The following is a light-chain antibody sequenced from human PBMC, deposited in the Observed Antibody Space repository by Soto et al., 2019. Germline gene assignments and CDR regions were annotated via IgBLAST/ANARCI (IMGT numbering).Light chain of an antibody. Sequence: EIVLTQSPGTLSLSRGERANLSCRASQTVTSTFLSWYQQKPGQAPRLXIYGAFNRATGIPDSFIGGGSETDFTLTISRLEPEDFAVYYCQQFGDSRLTFGGGTKVDIK. CDR3: QQFGDSRLT. V-gene: IGKV3-20*01. CDR2: GAF. CDR1: QTVTSTF. J-gene: IGKJ4*01.